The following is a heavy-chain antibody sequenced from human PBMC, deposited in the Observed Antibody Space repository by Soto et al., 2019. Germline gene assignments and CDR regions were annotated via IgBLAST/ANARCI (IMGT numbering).Heavy chain of an antibody. V-gene: IGHV4-4*02. Sequence: QVQLQESGPGLVKPSGTLSLTCAVSGGSISSSNWWSWVRQPPGKGLEWMGEIYHSGSTNYNPSLKSRVTISVDKSKNQFSLKLSSVTAADTAVYYCAREGYCSSTSCYQDYYYYYGMDVWGQGTTVTVSS. D-gene: IGHD2-2*01. CDR3: AREGYCSSTSCYQDYYYYYGMDV. CDR1: GGSISSSNW. CDR2: IYHSGST. J-gene: IGHJ6*02.